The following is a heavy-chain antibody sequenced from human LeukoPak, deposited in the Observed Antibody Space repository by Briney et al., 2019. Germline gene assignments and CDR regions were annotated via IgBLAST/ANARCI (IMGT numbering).Heavy chain of an antibody. CDR1: GLTFDDYG. J-gene: IGHJ4*02. D-gene: IGHD6-6*01. Sequence: GGSLRLSCAPSGLTFDDYGMSWVRQAPGKGLEWVCGINWKGGSTTYGDSVRGRFTISRDNAKNSLYLEMNSLRAEDTALYHCARRPYSSSSHYFDYWGQGTLVTVSS. CDR2: INWKGGST. CDR3: ARRPYSSSSHYFDY. V-gene: IGHV3-20*01.